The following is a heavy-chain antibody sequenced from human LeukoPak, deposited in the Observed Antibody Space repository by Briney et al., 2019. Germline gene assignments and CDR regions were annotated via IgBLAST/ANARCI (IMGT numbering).Heavy chain of an antibody. D-gene: IGHD3-10*01. Sequence: ASVKVSCKASGYTFISYDINWVRQATGQGLEWMGWMNPNSGNTGYAQKFQGRVTMTRNTSISTAYMELSSLRSEDTAVYYCARDPAGGSESSLGGWGQGTLVTVSS. CDR2: MNPNSGNT. CDR3: ARDPAGGSESSLGG. CDR1: GYTFISYD. J-gene: IGHJ4*02. V-gene: IGHV1-8*01.